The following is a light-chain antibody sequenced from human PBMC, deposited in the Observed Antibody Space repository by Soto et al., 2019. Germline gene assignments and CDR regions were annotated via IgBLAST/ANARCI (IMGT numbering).Light chain of an antibody. V-gene: IGKV3-15*01. CDR1: QSVGSN. CDR2: GSS. CDR3: QQYNYWPPS. J-gene: IGKJ5*01. Sequence: EIVMTQSPATLSVSPGERATLSCRASQSVGSNLAWYQQKPGQGPRLLIYGSSTRATGIPASFSGSGSGTEFTLTISSLQSEDFAVYYCQQYNYWPPSFGQGTRLEIK.